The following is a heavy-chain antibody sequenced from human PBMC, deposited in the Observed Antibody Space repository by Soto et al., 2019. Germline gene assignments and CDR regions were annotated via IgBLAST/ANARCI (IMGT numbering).Heavy chain of an antibody. J-gene: IGHJ6*02. CDR2: ISNDALNK. Sequence: QVQLVESGGGVVQPGRSLRLSCAASGFTFSVYGMHWVRQAPGKGLEWVAVISNDALNKYYADSVKGRFAISRDDSRNTLYLQMNSLRAEDTAVYYCARPRRDYYYYYGMDVWGQGTAVTVSS. CDR1: GFTFSVYG. V-gene: IGHV3-30*03. CDR3: ARPRRDYYYYYGMDV.